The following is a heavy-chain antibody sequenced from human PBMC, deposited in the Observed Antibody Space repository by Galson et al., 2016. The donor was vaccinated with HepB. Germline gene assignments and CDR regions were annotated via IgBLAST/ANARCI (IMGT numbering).Heavy chain of an antibody. J-gene: IGHJ4*02. V-gene: IGHV3-23*01. D-gene: IGHD3-22*01. CDR1: GFTFSSNA. CDR2: ISGIGDNT. CDR3: ARDAFYDTSGLVWHFYF. Sequence: SLRLSCAASGFTFSSNAINWVRQAPGKGLELVSAISGIGDNTYYVDSVKGRFTISRDNAKNTLYLQMNSLRVEDMAVYYCARDAFYDTSGLVWHFYFWGQGPLVTVSS.